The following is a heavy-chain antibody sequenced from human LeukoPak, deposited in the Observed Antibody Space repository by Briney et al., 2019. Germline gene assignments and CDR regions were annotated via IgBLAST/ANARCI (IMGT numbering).Heavy chain of an antibody. V-gene: IGHV4-59*01. CDR2: IYYSGST. CDR1: GGSISSYY. CDR3: ARETVLRSSSRYWFDP. Sequence: SETLSLTCTVSGGSISSYYWSWIRQPPGKGLEWVGYIYYSGSTNYYPSLKSRLTISVDTSKNQFSLKLISVTAADAAVYYCARETVLRSSSRYWFDPWGQGTLVTVSS. J-gene: IGHJ5*02. D-gene: IGHD6-13*01.